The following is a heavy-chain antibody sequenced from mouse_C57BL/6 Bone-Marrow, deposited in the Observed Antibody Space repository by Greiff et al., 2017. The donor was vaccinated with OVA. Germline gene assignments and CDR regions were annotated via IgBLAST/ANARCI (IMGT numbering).Heavy chain of an antibody. Sequence: VQLQQSGPELVKPGASVKISCKASGYSFTGYYMNWVKQSPEKSLEWIGEINPSTGGTTYNQKFKAKATLTVDKSSSTAYMQLKSLTSEDSAVYYCARGHGSSYGFAYWGQGTLVTVSA. D-gene: IGHD1-1*01. V-gene: IGHV1-42*01. J-gene: IGHJ3*01. CDR1: GYSFTGYY. CDR2: INPSTGGT. CDR3: ARGHGSSYGFAY.